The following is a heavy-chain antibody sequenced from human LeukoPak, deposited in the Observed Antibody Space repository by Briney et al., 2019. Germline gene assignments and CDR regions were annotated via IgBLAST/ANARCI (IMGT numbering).Heavy chain of an antibody. CDR1: GYTFSIYN. D-gene: IGHD6-13*01. CDR3: AREGVAGTGLDY. CDR2: INPSGGT. J-gene: IGHJ4*02. V-gene: IGHV1-46*01. Sequence: ASVKVSCKASGYTFSIYNMHWVRQAPGQGLEWMGIINPSGGTSYAQKLQGRITMTRDTSTVYMELSSLRSEDTAVYYCAREGVAGTGLDYWGQGTLVTVSS.